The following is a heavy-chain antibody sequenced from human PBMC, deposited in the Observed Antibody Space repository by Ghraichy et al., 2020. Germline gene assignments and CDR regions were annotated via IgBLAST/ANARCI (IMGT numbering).Heavy chain of an antibody. Sequence: GGSLRLSCAASGFTFSSYAMSWVRQAPGKGLEWVSAISGSGGSTYYADSVKGRFTISRDNSKNTLYLQMNSLRAEDTAVYYCAKDQGGTVMVRGVYPDYWGQGTLVTVSS. V-gene: IGHV3-23*01. CDR2: ISGSGGST. J-gene: IGHJ4*02. CDR1: GFTFSSYA. D-gene: IGHD3-10*01. CDR3: AKDQGGTVMVRGVYPDY.